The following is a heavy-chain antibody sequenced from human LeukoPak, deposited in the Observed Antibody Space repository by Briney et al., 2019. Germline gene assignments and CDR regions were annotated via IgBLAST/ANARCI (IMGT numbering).Heavy chain of an antibody. Sequence: GGSLRLSCAASGFTFSSYWMHWVRQAPGKGLVWVSRINSDGSSTSYADSVKGRFTISRDNAKNTLSLQMNSLRTDDTAVYYCAKAYPTPQGVNFDYWGQGTLVTVSS. J-gene: IGHJ4*02. CDR3: AKAYPTPQGVNFDY. V-gene: IGHV3-74*01. CDR1: GFTFSSYW. D-gene: IGHD3-16*01. CDR2: INSDGSST.